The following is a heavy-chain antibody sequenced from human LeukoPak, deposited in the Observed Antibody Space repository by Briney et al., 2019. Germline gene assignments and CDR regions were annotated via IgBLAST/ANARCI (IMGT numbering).Heavy chain of an antibody. CDR3: ARGHTVTWEFGY. J-gene: IGHJ4*02. Sequence: SETLSLTCAVSSYSISSGYYWGWIRQPPGKGLEWIGNIYHSGSAYYNPSLKSRVTVSVDTSKNQFSLKLSSVTAADTAVYYCARGHTVTWEFGYWGQGTLVTVSS. D-gene: IGHD4-17*01. V-gene: IGHV4-38-2*01. CDR2: IYHSGSA. CDR1: SYSISSGYY.